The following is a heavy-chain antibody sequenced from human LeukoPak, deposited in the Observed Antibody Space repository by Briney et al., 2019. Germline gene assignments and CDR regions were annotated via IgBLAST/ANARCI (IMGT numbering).Heavy chain of an antibody. J-gene: IGHJ4*02. Sequence: GGSLRLSCTASGLTFSTSGFNWVRQAPGKGLEWVSSISSSSSYIYYADSVKGRFTISRDNAKNSLYLQMNSLRAEDTAVYYCARDLNRYSGSLGDWGQGTLVTVSS. CDR3: ARDLNRYSGSLGD. CDR2: ISSSSSYI. V-gene: IGHV3-21*01. D-gene: IGHD1-26*01. CDR1: GLTFSTSG.